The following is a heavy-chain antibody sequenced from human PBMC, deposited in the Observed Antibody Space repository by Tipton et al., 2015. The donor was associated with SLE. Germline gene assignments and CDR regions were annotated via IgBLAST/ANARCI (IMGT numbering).Heavy chain of an antibody. CDR3: ARVTSPRSSGAGRFDY. Sequence: SLRLSCAASGFTFCSFFVNWVRQAPGKGLEWVGNIKEEGSEKYHVQSVKGRFTISRDNANNSLYLQMNSLRAEDTAVYYCARVTSPRSSGAGRFDYWGQGTLVTVSS. J-gene: IGHJ4*02. V-gene: IGHV3-7*01. CDR2: IKEEGSEK. D-gene: IGHD6-19*01. CDR1: GFTFCSFF.